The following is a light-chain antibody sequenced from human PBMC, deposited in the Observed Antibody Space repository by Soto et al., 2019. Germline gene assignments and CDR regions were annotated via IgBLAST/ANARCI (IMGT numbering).Light chain of an antibody. CDR2: EVS. CDR1: SSDVGGYRY. V-gene: IGLV2-14*01. Sequence: QSALTQPAAVSGSPGQSITISCTGTSSDVGGYRYVSWYQQHPGKAPKLIIYEVSYRPSEVSNRFSGSKSGNTASLTISGLRTEDEADYHCSSYTTSTTLFGGGTKLTVL. J-gene: IGLJ2*01. CDR3: SSYTTSTTL.